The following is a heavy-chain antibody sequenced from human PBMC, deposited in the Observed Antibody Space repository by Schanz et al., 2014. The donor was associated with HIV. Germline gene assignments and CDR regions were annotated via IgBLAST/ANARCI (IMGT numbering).Heavy chain of an antibody. CDR1: GFTFSNYG. J-gene: IGHJ4*02. V-gene: IGHV3-33*05. D-gene: IGHD2-21*01. Sequence: QVRLVQSGGGVVQPGRSLRLSCAASGFTFSNYGMHWVRQAPGKGLEWVAVISYDGSNKYYADSVKGRFTISRDNSKNTLYVQMNSLRAEDTAMYYCAAGLIRYFFDYWGQGTLVTVSS. CDR2: ISYDGSNK. CDR3: AAGLIRYFFDY.